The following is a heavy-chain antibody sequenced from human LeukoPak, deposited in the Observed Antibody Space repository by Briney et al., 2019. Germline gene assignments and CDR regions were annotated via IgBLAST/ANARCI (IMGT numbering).Heavy chain of an antibody. J-gene: IGHJ3*02. D-gene: IGHD3-10*01. V-gene: IGHV3-20*04. CDR1: GFSFDDYG. CDR3: ARDRYGSGDYAFDI. Sequence: GGSLRLSCAASGFSFDDYGMSWVRQAPGKGLEWVSGINWNGGSTGYADSVKGRSTISRDNAKNSLYLQMNSLRDEDTALYYCARDRYGSGDYAFDIWGQGTMVTVSS. CDR2: INWNGGST.